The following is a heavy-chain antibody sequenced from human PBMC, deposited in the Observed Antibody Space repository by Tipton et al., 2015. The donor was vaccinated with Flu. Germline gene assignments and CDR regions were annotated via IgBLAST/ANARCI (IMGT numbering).Heavy chain of an antibody. CDR1: GFSITSGYY. J-gene: IGHJ4*01. V-gene: IGHV4-38-2*01. CDR3: ARGVPGAIGEAHFDY. D-gene: IGHD3-10*01. Sequence: GLVKPSEKLSLNCAVSGFSITSGYYWGWIRQPPGKGLEWIGTVYHRGSTYYNPSLNSRINLSMDKSGNQFSPQLSSVTAADTAVYYCARGVPGAIGEAHFDYWGHGILVTVSS. CDR2: VYHRGST.